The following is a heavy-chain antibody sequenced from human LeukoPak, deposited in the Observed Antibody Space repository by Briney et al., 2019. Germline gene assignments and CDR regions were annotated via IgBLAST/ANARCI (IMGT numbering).Heavy chain of an antibody. CDR3: AKGLYSSSWYDGLRYYYYGMDV. CDR1: GFTFSSYA. Sequence: GGSLRLSCAASGFTFSSYAMNWVRQAPGKGLEWVSAISGSGGSTYYADSVKGRFTISRDNSKNTLYLQMNSLRAEDTAVYYCAKGLYSSSWYDGLRYYYYGMDVWGQGTTVTVSS. J-gene: IGHJ6*02. V-gene: IGHV3-23*01. CDR2: ISGSGGST. D-gene: IGHD6-13*01.